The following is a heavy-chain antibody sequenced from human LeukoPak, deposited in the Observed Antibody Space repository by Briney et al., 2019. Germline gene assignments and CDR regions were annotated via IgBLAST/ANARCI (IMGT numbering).Heavy chain of an antibody. CDR2: INPNTDGT. CDR3: ARHGGAADY. V-gene: IGHV1-2*02. D-gene: IGHD1-26*01. CDR1: GYTFTVYY. Sequence: ASVKVSCKASGYTFTVYYIHWVRQAPGQRLEWMGWINPNTDGTNYAQKFQGRVTMTRDASISTAYMELTRLRSDDTAVYYCARHGGAADYWGQGTLVTVSS. J-gene: IGHJ4*02.